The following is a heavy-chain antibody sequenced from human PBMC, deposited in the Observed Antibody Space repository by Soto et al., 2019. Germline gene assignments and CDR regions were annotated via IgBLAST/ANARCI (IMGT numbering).Heavy chain of an antibody. Sequence: QVQLVQSGAEVKKPGASVKVSCKASGYTFTGYYMHWVRQAPGQGLEWMGWINPNSGGTNYAQKFQGWVTMTRDTSNSTAYMELSRLRSDDTAVYYCARAGAYYDILTGGHFDYWGQGTLVTVSS. D-gene: IGHD3-9*01. CDR2: INPNSGGT. CDR3: ARAGAYYDILTGGHFDY. J-gene: IGHJ4*02. V-gene: IGHV1-2*04. CDR1: GYTFTGYY.